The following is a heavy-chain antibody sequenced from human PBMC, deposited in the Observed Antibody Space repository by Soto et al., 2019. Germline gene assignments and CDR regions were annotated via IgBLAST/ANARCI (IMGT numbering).Heavy chain of an antibody. D-gene: IGHD3-10*01. CDR2: IIPIFGTA. J-gene: IGHJ5*02. CDR1: GGTFSSYA. V-gene: IGHV1-69*13. CDR3: ARIRRPYNYYGWGSYYNNWFAP. Sequence: SVKVSCKASGGTFSSYAISWVRQAPGQGLEWMGGIIPIFGTANYAQKFQGRVTITADESTSTAYMELSSLRSEDTAVYYCARIRRPYNYYGWGSYYNNWFAPWAQGPLVPVS.